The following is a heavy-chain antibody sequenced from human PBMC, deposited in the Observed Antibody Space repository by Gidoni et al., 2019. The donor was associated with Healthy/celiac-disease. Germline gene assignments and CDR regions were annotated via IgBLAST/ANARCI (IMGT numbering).Heavy chain of an antibody. J-gene: IGHJ2*01. CDR3: ARDKGPRRDGYSDGYWYFDL. CDR1: GGSISSGSYY. Sequence: QVQLQESGPGLVKPSQTLSLTCPVSGGSISSGSYYWRWIRQPAGKGLEWIGRIYTSGSTNYNPSLKSRVTMSVDTSKNQFSLKLSSVTAADTAVYYCARDKGPRRDGYSDGYWYFDLWGRGTLVTVSS. D-gene: IGHD5-18*01. CDR2: IYTSGST. V-gene: IGHV4-61*02.